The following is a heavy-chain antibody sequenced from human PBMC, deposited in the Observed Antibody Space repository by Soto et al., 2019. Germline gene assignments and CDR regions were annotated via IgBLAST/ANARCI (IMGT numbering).Heavy chain of an antibody. CDR2: IFHSGNT. CDR1: SGSIDTTNW. V-gene: IGHV4-4*02. D-gene: IGHD3-16*01. CDR3: ARRTWGMDV. Sequence: SVTLSLTCAVSSGSIDTTNWWSWVRQPPGKGLEWIGEIFHSGNTYYNPSLASRVTISVDTSKNQFSLNLRSVTAADTAVYYCARRTWGMDVWGQGTTVTVSS. J-gene: IGHJ6*02.